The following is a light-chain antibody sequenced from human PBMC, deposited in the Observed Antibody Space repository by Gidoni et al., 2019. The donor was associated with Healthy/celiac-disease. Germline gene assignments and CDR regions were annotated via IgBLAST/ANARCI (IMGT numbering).Light chain of an antibody. V-gene: IGKV3-20*01. CDR3: QQYGSSPWT. CDR1: QRVSSSY. J-gene: IGKJ1*01. CDR2: GAS. Sequence: EIVLTQSPRTLSLSPGERATLSCRASQRVSSSYLAWYQQKPGQAPRLLIYGASSRATGIPYRFSGSGSGTDFTLTISRLEPEDFAVYYCQQYGSSPWTFGQGTKVEIK.